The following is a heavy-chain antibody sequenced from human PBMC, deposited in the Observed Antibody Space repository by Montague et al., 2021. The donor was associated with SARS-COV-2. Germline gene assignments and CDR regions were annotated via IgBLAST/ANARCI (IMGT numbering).Heavy chain of an antibody. V-gene: IGHV4-39*01. D-gene: IGHD2-21*02. Sequence: NTYYNPSLESRVTISVDTSENQFSLKPRSVIAADTAVHYCARLLPDGTVVATDIPFDSWGQGTLVTVSS. CDR2: NT. CDR3: ARLLPDGTVVATDIPFDS. J-gene: IGHJ4*02.